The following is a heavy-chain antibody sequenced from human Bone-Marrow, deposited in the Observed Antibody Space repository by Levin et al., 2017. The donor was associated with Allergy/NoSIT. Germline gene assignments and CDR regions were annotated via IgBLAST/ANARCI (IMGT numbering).Heavy chain of an antibody. D-gene: IGHD5-24*01. CDR3: ARGPQDGYNPNWFDY. J-gene: IGHJ4*02. CDR1: GFTFSSYG. V-gene: IGHV3-33*01. CDR2: IWYDGSNK. Sequence: GGSLRLSCAASGFTFSSYGMHWVRQAPGKGLEWVAVIWYDGSNKYYADSVKGRFTISRDNSKNTLYLQMNSLTAEDTAVYYCARGPQDGYNPNWFDYWGQGTLVTVSS.